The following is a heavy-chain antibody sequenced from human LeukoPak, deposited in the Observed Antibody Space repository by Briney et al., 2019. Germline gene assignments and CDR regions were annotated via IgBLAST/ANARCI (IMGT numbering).Heavy chain of an antibody. J-gene: IGHJ4*02. V-gene: IGHV3-30*02. CDR1: GFTFSSFG. D-gene: IGHD5-12*01. Sequence: GGSLRLSCAASGFTFSSFGIHWVRQAPGKGLEWVAFIRSDGISKYYADSVKGRFTISRDNSKSTLYLQANSLGAEDTAVYYCAKGKIPPGGFHFDYWGQGTLVTVSS. CDR3: AKGKIPPGGFHFDY. CDR2: IRSDGISK.